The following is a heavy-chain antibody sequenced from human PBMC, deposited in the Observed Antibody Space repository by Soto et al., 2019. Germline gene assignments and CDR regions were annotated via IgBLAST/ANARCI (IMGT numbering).Heavy chain of an antibody. V-gene: IGHV1-18*01. D-gene: IGHD2-8*01. Sequence: ASVKVSCKASGYTFTSYGYAWVRQAPGQGLEWMGWISAYNGDTNYAQKFQDRVTLTTDTSTTTAHMELRNLGSDDTAVYYCAICGAYCTRWTCLFVSFWGLGTLVTVSS. CDR1: GYTFTSYG. CDR2: ISAYNGDT. J-gene: IGHJ4*02. CDR3: AICGAYCTRWTCLFVSF.